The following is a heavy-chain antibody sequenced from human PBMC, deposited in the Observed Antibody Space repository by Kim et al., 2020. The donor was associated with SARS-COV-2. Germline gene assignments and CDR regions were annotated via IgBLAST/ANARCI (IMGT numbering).Heavy chain of an antibody. CDR2: ISYDGSNK. J-gene: IGHJ6*02. V-gene: IGHV3-30*18. CDR1: GFTFSSYG. Sequence: GGSLRLSCAASGFTFSSYGMHWVRQAPGKGLEWVAVISYDGSNKYYADSVKGRFTISRDNSKNTLYLQMNSLRAEDTAVYYCAKTMTLYYYGMDVWGQGTSLTSSS. CDR3: AKTMTLYYYGMDV.